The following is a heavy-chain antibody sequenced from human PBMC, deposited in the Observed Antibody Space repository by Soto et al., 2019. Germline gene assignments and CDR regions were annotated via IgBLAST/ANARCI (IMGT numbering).Heavy chain of an antibody. J-gene: IGHJ6*02. D-gene: IGHD1-1*01. V-gene: IGHV4-34*01. CDR1: GGSFSGYY. Sequence: SETLSLTCAVYGGSFSGYYWSWVRQPPGKGLEWIGEINHSGSTNYNPSLKSRVTISVDTSKNQFSLKLSSVTAADTAVYYCARARLSRGGLRTGSAPRNMDVWGQGTTVTVSS. CDR3: ARARLSRGGLRTGSAPRNMDV. CDR2: INHSGST.